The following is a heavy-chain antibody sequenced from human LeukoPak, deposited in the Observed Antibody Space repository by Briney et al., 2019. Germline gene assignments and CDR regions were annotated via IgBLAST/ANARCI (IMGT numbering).Heavy chain of an antibody. CDR1: DFTFRNFW. J-gene: IGHJ4*02. D-gene: IGHD6-13*01. CDR2: INPDGSEQ. CDR3: AGDFSSSWPYYFDY. Sequence: PGGSLRLSCEASDFTFRNFWMSWVRQAPGKGLEWVANINPDGSEQYYVHSVEGRFTISRDNANNSPFPQMNSLRAEDTAVYYCAGDFSSSWPYYFDYWGQGALVTVSS. V-gene: IGHV3-7*01.